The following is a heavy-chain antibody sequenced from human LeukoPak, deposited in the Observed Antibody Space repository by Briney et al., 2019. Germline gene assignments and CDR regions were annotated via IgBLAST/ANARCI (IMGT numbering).Heavy chain of an antibody. CDR2: INPNSGGT. V-gene: IGHV1-2*02. CDR3: ATTPARVEWTYYYGSGSSMDV. Sequence: ASVKVSCKASGYTFTGYYMHWVRQAPGQGLEWMGWINPNSGGTNYAQKFQGRVTVTRDTSISTAYMELSRLRSDDTAVYYCATTPARVEWTYYYGSGSSMDVWGQGTTVTVSS. D-gene: IGHD3-10*01. CDR1: GYTFTGYY. J-gene: IGHJ6*02.